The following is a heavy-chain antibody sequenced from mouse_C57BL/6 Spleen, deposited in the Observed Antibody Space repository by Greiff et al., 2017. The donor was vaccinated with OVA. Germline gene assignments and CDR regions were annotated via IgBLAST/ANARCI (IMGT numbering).Heavy chain of an antibody. CDR2: ISSGSSTI. CDR1: GFTFSDYG. V-gene: IGHV5-17*01. Sequence: DVMLVESGGGLVKPGGSLKLSCAASGFTFSDYGMHWVRQAPEKGLEWVAYISSGSSTIYYADTVKGRFTISRDNAKNTLFLQTTSLRSEDTAMYYCARPGTYAMDYWGQGTSVTVSS. CDR3: ARPGTYAMDY. D-gene: IGHD1-1*01. J-gene: IGHJ4*01.